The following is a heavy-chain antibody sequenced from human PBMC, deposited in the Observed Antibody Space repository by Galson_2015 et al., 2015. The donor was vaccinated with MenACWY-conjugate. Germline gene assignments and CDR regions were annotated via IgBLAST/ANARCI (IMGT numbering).Heavy chain of an antibody. J-gene: IGHJ6*02. D-gene: IGHD6-19*01. CDR1: GFNFRGDW. CDR2: IKEDGSEK. V-gene: IGHV3-7*03. CDR3: ARKTKAVAGENYFYYGMDV. Sequence: SLRLSCAASGFNFRGDWMKWVRQAPGKGLEWVANIKEDGSEKYYADSVKGRFAISRDNAKISLYLQMNSLRAEDTAVYYCARKTKAVAGENYFYYGMDVWGQGSTVTVSS.